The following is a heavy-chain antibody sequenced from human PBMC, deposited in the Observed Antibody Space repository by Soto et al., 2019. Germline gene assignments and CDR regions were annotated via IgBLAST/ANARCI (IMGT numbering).Heavy chain of an antibody. CDR1: GYSFSTHW. V-gene: IGHV5-51*01. CDR3: ARSQFDYVWGTSGYFDS. D-gene: IGHD3-16*01. Sequence: GESLTISCKGSGYSFSTHWVVWVVQMPGKGLEWMGIIYPGDSDARYSPSFKGQVTISVDESTTTAFLKWSSLKASDTAMYYCARSQFDYVWGTSGYFDSWGQGTLVTVSS. CDR2: IYPGDSDA. J-gene: IGHJ4*02.